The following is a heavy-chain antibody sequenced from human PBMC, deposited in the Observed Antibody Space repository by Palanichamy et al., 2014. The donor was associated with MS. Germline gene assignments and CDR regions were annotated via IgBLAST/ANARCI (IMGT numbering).Heavy chain of an antibody. V-gene: IGHV1-18*01. CDR2: INAYNGNT. J-gene: IGHJ6*03. CDR1: GYTFTTYG. CDR3: ASRSTWYVGDYYYMDV. Sequence: QVQLVQSGAEVKKPGASVKVSCKASGYTFTTYGINWVRQAPGQGLEWMGWINAYNGNTNYAQKLQGRVTMTTDTSTNTAYMELRSLRSDDTAVYYCASRSTWYVGDYYYMDVWGKGTTVTVSS. D-gene: IGHD6-13*01.